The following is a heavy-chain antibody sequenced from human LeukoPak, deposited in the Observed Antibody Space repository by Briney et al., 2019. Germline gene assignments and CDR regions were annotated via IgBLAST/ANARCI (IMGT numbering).Heavy chain of an antibody. Sequence: GGSLRLSCAASGFTFSSYAMSWVRQAPGKGLEWVSAISGSGGSTYYADSVKGRFTISRDNSKNTLYLQMNSLRAEDTAVYYCAKGLYGDHEAYYFDYWGQGTLVTVSS. CDR2: ISGSGGST. CDR3: AKGLYGDHEAYYFDY. J-gene: IGHJ4*02. V-gene: IGHV3-23*01. CDR1: GFTFSSYA. D-gene: IGHD4-17*01.